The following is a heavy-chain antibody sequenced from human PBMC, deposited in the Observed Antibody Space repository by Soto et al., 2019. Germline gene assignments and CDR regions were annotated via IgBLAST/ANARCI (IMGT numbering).Heavy chain of an antibody. CDR3: AKDSVYCSGGSCYRVPFDY. J-gene: IGHJ4*02. V-gene: IGHV3-23*01. Sequence: GGSLRLSCAASRSTFSSYAMSCVCQPPGKGLEWVSAISGRGGSTYYVDSGRGRFTIPRDNSKNALYLQMNSRRAEDTAVYYCAKDSVYCSGGSCYRVPFDYWGQGTLVTVSS. CDR2: ISGRGGST. CDR1: RSTFSSYA. D-gene: IGHD2-15*01.